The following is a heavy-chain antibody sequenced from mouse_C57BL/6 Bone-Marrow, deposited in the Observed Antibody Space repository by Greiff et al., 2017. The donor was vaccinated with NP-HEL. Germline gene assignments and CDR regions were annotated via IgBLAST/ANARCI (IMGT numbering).Heavy chain of an antibody. V-gene: IGHV1-50*01. Sequence: QVQLQQPGAELVKPGASVKLSCKASGYTFTSYWMQWVKQRPGQGLEWIGDIDPSASYTNYNQKFKGKATLTVDTSSSTASMQLSSLTSEDSAVYYCASADLYYYGSPWFAYWGQGTLVTVSA. D-gene: IGHD1-1*01. CDR3: ASADLYYYGSPWFAY. CDR2: IDPSASYT. J-gene: IGHJ3*01. CDR1: GYTFTSYW.